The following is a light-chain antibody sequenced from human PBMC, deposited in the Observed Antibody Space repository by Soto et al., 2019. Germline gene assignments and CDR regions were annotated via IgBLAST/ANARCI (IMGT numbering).Light chain of an antibody. Sequence: EIVLTQSPATLSLSPGERATLSCRASQSVSSYLAWYQQKPGQAPRLLIYDASNRATGIPARFSGSGSGTDFALTISSLEPEDFAVYYCQQRSNWSPFGKGTKLEIK. CDR3: QQRSNWSP. CDR2: DAS. J-gene: IGKJ2*01. CDR1: QSVSSY. V-gene: IGKV3-11*01.